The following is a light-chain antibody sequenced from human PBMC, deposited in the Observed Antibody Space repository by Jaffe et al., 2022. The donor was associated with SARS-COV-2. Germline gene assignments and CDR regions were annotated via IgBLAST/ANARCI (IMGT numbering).Light chain of an antibody. CDR2: SDN. Sequence: QSVLTQPPSASGTPGQWVTFSCSGSSSNIGSNTVTWFQQLPGTAPKLLLYSDNQRPSGVPDRFSGSKSGTSASLAISGLQSEDEADYYCAAWDASLTAVVFGGGTKLTVL. CDR1: SSNIGSNT. J-gene: IGLJ2*01. V-gene: IGLV1-44*01. CDR3: AAWDASLTAVV.